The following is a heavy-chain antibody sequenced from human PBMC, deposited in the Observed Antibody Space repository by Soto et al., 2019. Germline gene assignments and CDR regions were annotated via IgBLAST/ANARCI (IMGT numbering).Heavy chain of an antibody. D-gene: IGHD3-16*01. V-gene: IGHV3-53*01. Sequence: GGSLRLSCAVSGFTVRSNYMSWVRQAPGKGLEWVSIIYSSGNTYYADSVKGRFTMSRDASNNTVFLQMSSLRAEATAVYYCARVSSPFGYWGQGTLVTVSS. CDR3: ARVSSPFGY. CDR1: GFTVRSNY. CDR2: IYSSGNT. J-gene: IGHJ4*02.